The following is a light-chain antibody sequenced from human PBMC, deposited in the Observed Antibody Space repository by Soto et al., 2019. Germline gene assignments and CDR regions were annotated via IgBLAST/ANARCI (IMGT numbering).Light chain of an antibody. CDR1: QSISSH. J-gene: IGKJ4*01. V-gene: IGKV3-11*01. Sequence: DIVLTQSPATLYLSTGERATLSCRARQSISSHLAWYQQIPGQAHRLLIYGASNRATVIPARFSGRVSGTDFTLTISSLEPEDFAVYYCQQRINWPLTFCGGTKVAIK. CDR2: GAS. CDR3: QQRINWPLT.